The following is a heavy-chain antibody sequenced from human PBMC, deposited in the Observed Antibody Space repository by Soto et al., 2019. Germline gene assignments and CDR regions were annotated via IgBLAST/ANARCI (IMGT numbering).Heavy chain of an antibody. CDR3: ARGALYRYQPLLGNWFDP. Sequence: SETLSLTCTVYGGSFSGYYWSWIRQPPGKGLEWIGEINHSGSTNYNPSLKSRVTISVDTSKNQFSLKLSSVTAADTAVYYFARGALYRYQPLLGNWFDPWGQGTLVTVSS. D-gene: IGHD2-2*01. J-gene: IGHJ5*02. CDR1: GGSFSGYY. V-gene: IGHV4-34*01. CDR2: INHSGST.